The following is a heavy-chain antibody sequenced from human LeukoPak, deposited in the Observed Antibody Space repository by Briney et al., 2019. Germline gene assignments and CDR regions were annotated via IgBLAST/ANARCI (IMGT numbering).Heavy chain of an antibody. Sequence: SETLSLTCTVSGGSVSTYYWSWIRQPPGKGLEWIGYIYNSESTKYNSSLESRVTMSVDTSKNQLYLKLSPVTAADTAVYYCARFHSGPSGWYVLWYFDLWCRGTLVTVSS. V-gene: IGHV4-4*09. D-gene: IGHD6-19*01. CDR3: ARFHSGPSGWYVLWYFDL. J-gene: IGHJ2*01. CDR2: IYNSEST. CDR1: GGSVSTYY.